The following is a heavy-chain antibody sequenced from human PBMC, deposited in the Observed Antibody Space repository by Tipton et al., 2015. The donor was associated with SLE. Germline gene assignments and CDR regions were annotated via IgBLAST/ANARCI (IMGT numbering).Heavy chain of an antibody. J-gene: IGHJ4*02. D-gene: IGHD3-22*01. CDR1: GFTFSSYW. V-gene: IGHV3-9*01. CDR3: AKVGYDSSGYSLYFDY. CDR2: ISWNSGSI. Sequence: SLRLSCAASGFTFSSYWMSWVRQAPGKGLEWVSGISWNSGSIGYADSVKGRFTISRDNAKNSLYLQMNSLRAEDTALYYCAKVGYDSSGYSLYFDYWGQGTLVTVSS.